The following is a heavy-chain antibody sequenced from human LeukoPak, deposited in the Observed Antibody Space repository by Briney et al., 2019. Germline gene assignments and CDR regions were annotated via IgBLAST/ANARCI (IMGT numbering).Heavy chain of an antibody. CDR3: ASSLLLRYFDWSIPGMDV. Sequence: SETLSLTCTVSGGSVSSGSYYWSWIRQPPGKGLEWIGYIYYSGSTNYNPPLKSRVTISVDTSKNQFSLKLSSVTAADTAVYYCASSLLLRYFDWSIPGMDVWGQGTTVTVSS. V-gene: IGHV4-61*01. D-gene: IGHD3-9*01. J-gene: IGHJ6*02. CDR1: GGSVSSGSYY. CDR2: IYYSGST.